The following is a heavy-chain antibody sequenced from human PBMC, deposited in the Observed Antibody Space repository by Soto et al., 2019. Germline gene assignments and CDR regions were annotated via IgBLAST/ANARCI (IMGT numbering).Heavy chain of an antibody. CDR2: IYYGGTT. CDR1: GGSVTSSSFY. V-gene: IGHV4-39*01. CDR3: AVVDSTGNWFDP. D-gene: IGHD2-8*02. J-gene: IGHJ5*02. Sequence: QLQLQESGPGLVKPSETLSLSCTVSGGSVTSSSFYWAWLRQSPGEGLVLIGSIYYGGTTYYNPSLKSRLTISIDTSKNQFSLELISVTAADTAVYYCAVVDSTGNWFDPWGQGALVTVSS.